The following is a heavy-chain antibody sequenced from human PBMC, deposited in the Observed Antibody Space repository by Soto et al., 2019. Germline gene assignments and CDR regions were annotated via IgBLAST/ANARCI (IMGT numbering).Heavy chain of an antibody. D-gene: IGHD3-10*01. CDR2: THSGGST. J-gene: IGHJ4*01. V-gene: IGHV3-53*01. Sequence: GGSMRLSCAASGLIVSSNDVAWVRQAPGKGLECVSITHSGGSTLYTDSVKGRFTTSRDNFKNTLYLQMKSLRAEDTAVYYCARDYYASGTYPRFDSWGRGTLVTVSS. CDR1: GLIVSSND. CDR3: ARDYYASGTYPRFDS.